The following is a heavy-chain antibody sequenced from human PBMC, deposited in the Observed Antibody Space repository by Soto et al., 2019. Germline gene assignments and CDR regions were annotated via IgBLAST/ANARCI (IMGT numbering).Heavy chain of an antibody. CDR1: GYTFDIYG. V-gene: IGHV1-18*01. D-gene: IGHD4-17*01. CDR3: ARSGATVTKGVDF. Sequence: GASVKVSCKASGYTFDIYGISWARQAPGQGLEWMGWISVYNGNTNYAQKFEDRVTMTTDTSTSTAFMELGSLRSDDTAVYYCARSGATVTKGVDFWGQGTLVTVSS. CDR2: ISVYNGNT. J-gene: IGHJ4*02.